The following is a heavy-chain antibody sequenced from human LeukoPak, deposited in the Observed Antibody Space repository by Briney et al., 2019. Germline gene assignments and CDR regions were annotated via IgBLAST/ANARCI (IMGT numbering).Heavy chain of an antibody. CDR3: ARGIPYDYVWGSYRPYYFDY. D-gene: IGHD3-16*02. V-gene: IGHV4-34*01. J-gene: IGHJ4*02. CDR2: INHSGST. CDR1: GGAFSGYY. Sequence: SETLSLTCAVYGGAFSGYYWSWIRQPPGKGLEWIGGINHSGSTNYNPSLKSRVTISVDTSKNQFSLKLSSVTAADTAVYYCARGIPYDYVWGSYRPYYFDYWGQGTLVTVSS.